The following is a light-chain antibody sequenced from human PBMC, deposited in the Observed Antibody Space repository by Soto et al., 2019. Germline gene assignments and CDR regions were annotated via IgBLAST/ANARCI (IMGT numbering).Light chain of an antibody. CDR3: CSYAGIYTYV. CDR1: SSDVGGYNY. Sequence: QSALTQPRSVSGSPGQSVTISCTGTSSDVGGYNYVSWYQQHPGKAPKLMIYDVSKRPSGVPDRFSGSKSGNTASLTISGLQADDEADYYWCSYAGIYTYVFGTGTKLTVL. J-gene: IGLJ1*01. CDR2: DVS. V-gene: IGLV2-11*01.